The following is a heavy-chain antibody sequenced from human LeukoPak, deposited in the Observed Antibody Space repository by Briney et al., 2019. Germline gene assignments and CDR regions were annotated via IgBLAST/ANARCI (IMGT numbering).Heavy chain of an antibody. V-gene: IGHV5-51*01. CDR3: ARRTVRGVITSPLDY. CDR2: IYPGYSDT. D-gene: IGHD3-10*01. Sequence: GESLKISCKGSGYSFSDYWIGWVRQMPGKGLEWMGIIYPGYSDTRYSPSLQGQFTISADKSISTAYLQWSSLKASDTAMYYCARRTVRGVITSPLDYWGQGTLVTVSS. CDR1: GYSFSDYW. J-gene: IGHJ4*02.